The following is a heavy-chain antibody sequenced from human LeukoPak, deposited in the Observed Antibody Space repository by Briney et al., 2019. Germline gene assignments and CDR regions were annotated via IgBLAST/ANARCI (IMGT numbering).Heavy chain of an antibody. CDR1: GGSISSSSYY. D-gene: IGHD6-19*01. J-gene: IGHJ3*02. CDR2: INHSGST. V-gene: IGHV4-39*01. CDR3: ARQGYSSGWSAGDAFDI. Sequence: SETLSLTCTVSGGSISSSSYYWGWIRQPPGKGLEWIGEINHSGSTNYNPSLKSRVTISVDTSKNQFSLKLSSVTAADTAVYYCARQGYSSGWSAGDAFDIWGQGTMVTVSS.